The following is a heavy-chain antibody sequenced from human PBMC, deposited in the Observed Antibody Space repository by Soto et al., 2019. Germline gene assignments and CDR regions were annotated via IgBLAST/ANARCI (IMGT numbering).Heavy chain of an antibody. D-gene: IGHD3-3*01. J-gene: IGHJ6*02. CDR3: ARHLGVAYYCYSMDV. Sequence: GASLKISCKGSGYSFTSYWIGWVRQMPGKGLEWMGIIYPGDSDTRYSPSFQGQVTISADKSISTAYLQWSSLKASDTAMYYCARHLGVAYYCYSMDVWGQGTTVTVSS. CDR1: GYSFTSYW. V-gene: IGHV5-51*01. CDR2: IYPGDSDT.